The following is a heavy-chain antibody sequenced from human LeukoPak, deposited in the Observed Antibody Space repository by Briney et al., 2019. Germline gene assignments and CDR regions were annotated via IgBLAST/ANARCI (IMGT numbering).Heavy chain of an antibody. Sequence: GGSLRLSCAASGFTFSNYWVHWVRRAPGKGLVWVSRMDSDGNTIDYSDSVKGRFTISRDNAKNTLYLQMNSLRADDTAVYYCARGIWRSYGLDVWGQGTTVTVSS. D-gene: IGHD3-16*01. CDR1: GFTFSNYW. J-gene: IGHJ6*02. V-gene: IGHV3-74*01. CDR3: ARGIWRSYGLDV. CDR2: MDSDGNTI.